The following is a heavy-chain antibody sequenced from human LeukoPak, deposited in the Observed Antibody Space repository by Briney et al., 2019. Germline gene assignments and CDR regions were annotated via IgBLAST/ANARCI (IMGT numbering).Heavy chain of an antibody. CDR1: GDSISSGDYY. CDR2: ISSSGST. Sequence: SETLSLTCTVSGDSISSGDYYWSWIRQPAGKGLEWIGRISSSGSTNYNPSLKSRVTISVDTSKNQFSLKLRSVTAADTAVYYCARGREDFILVPGTKRKSYYMDVWGKGTTVTVSS. J-gene: IGHJ6*03. CDR3: ARGREDFILVPGTKRKSYYMDV. D-gene: IGHD2-2*01. V-gene: IGHV4-61*02.